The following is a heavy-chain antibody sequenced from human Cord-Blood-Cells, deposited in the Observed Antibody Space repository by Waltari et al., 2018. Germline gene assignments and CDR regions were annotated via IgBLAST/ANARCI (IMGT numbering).Heavy chain of an antibody. Sequence: EVQLVQSGAAVKKPGESLKISCKGSGYSFTSYWIGWVRQMPGKGLEWMGIIYPGDSDTRYSPSVQGQGTISADKSISTAYLQWSSLKASDTAMYYCARRLGYCSGGSCYYYYGMDVWGQGTTVTVSS. D-gene: IGHD2-15*01. J-gene: IGHJ6*02. CDR2: IYPGDSDT. CDR1: GYSFTSYW. CDR3: ARRLGYCSGGSCYYYYGMDV. V-gene: IGHV5-51*01.